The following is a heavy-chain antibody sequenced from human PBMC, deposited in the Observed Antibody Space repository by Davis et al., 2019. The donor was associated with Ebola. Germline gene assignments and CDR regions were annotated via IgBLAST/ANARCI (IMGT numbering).Heavy chain of an antibody. J-gene: IGHJ4*02. Sequence: PGGSLRLSCTVSGVSISRHYWSWIRQPPGKRLEWFRSIYYTGSAYYNSSLNSRVTISVDTSKNQFSLKLNSVTAADTAIYYCAERGGSVWGQGTLVTVSS. CDR2: IYYTGSA. D-gene: IGHD3-16*01. CDR1: GVSISRHY. CDR3: AERGGSV. V-gene: IGHV4-59*11.